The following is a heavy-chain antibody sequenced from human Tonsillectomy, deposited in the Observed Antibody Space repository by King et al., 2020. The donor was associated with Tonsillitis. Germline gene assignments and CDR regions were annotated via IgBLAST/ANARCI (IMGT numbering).Heavy chain of an antibody. CDR3: AREDGDADAFDI. CDR1: GFTFSSYE. D-gene: IGHD5-24*01. CDR2: ISSSGRTI. Sequence: DVQLVESGGGLVQPGGSLRLSCAASGFTFSSYEMNWVRQAPGKGLEWGSFISSSGRTIYYGDSVKGRFTISRDNAKNSLYLQMNTLRAEDTAIYYCAREDGDADAFDIWGQGTMVTVSS. J-gene: IGHJ3*02. V-gene: IGHV3-48*03.